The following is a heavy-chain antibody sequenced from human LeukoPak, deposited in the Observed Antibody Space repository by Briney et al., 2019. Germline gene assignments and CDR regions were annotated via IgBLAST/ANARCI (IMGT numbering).Heavy chain of an antibody. D-gene: IGHD3-22*01. CDR1: GGSFSGYY. CDR3: ARMMGYYYDSSGYYYSSGY. CDR2: LNHSGST. V-gene: IGHV4-34*01. J-gene: IGHJ4*02. Sequence: PSETLSLTCAVYGGSFSGYYWSWIRQPPGKGLEWIGELNHSGSTNYNPSLKSRVTISVDTSKIQFSLKLSSVTAADTAVYYCARMMGYYYDSSGYYYSSGYWGQGTLVTVSS.